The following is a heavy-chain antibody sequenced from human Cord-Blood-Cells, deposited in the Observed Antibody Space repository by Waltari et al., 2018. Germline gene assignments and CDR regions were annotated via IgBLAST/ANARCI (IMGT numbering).Heavy chain of an antibody. J-gene: IGHJ4*02. CDR3: ARGPVRGGSFDY. CDR2: NNAGKGNT. D-gene: IGHD3-10*01. V-gene: IGHV1-3*01. Sequence: QVQLVQSGAEVKKPGASVKVSCKASGYTFTSYAMHWVRQAPGQRLEWMGWNNAGKGNTKYSQKCQGRVTITRDTSASTAYMELSSLRSEDTAVYYCARGPVRGGSFDYWGQGTLVTVSS. CDR1: GYTFTSYA.